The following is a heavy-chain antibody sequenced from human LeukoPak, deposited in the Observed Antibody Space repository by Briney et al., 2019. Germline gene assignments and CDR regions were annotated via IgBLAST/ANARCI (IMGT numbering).Heavy chain of an antibody. D-gene: IGHD3-10*01. Sequence: GGSLRLSCAASGFTFSSYTMIWVRQAPGKGLDWVSYISSSSSTLYYADSVRGRFTISRDNAKNSLYLQMNSLRAEDTAVYYCASSWFGYDAFDIWGQGTKVTVSS. CDR1: GFTFSSYT. J-gene: IGHJ3*02. CDR3: ASSWFGYDAFDI. CDR2: ISSSSSTL. V-gene: IGHV3-48*01.